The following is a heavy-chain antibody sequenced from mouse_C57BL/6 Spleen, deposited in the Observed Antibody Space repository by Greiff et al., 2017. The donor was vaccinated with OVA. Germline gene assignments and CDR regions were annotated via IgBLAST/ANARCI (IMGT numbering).Heavy chain of an antibody. J-gene: IGHJ1*03. CDR1: GFTFSSYA. V-gene: IGHV5-9-1*02. D-gene: IGHD4-1*01. CDR2: ISSGGDYI. Sequence: DVQLQESGEGLVKPGGSLKLSCAASGFTFSSYAMSWVRQTPEKRLEWVAYISSGGDYIYYADTVKGRFTISRDNARNTLYLQMSSLKSEDTAMYYCTRGTGTGYWYFDVWGTGTTVTVSS. CDR3: TRGTGTGYWYFDV.